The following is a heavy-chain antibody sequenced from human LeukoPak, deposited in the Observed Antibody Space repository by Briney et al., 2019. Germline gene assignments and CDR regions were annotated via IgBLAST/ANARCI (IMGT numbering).Heavy chain of an antibody. CDR2: INYSGIT. CDR1: GGSISSTNYF. D-gene: IGHD7-27*01. V-gene: IGHV4-39*07. Sequence: SETLSLTCTVSGGSISSTNYFWGWIRQPPGKGLEWIGSINYSGITYYTPSLKSRVTISVDTSKNQFSLKLSSVTAADTAVYYCARVSKAGDPGGRLDYWGQGTLVTVSS. CDR3: ARVSKAGDPGGRLDY. J-gene: IGHJ4*02.